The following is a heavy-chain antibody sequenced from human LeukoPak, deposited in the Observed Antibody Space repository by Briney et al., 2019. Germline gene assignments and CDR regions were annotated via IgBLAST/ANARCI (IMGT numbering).Heavy chain of an antibody. D-gene: IGHD4-11*01. Sequence: ASVKVSCKASGYTFTSYGISWVRQAPGQGLEWMGWISAYNGNTNYAQKLQDRVTMTTDTSTSTAYMELRSLRSDDTAVYYCARIKILQYPYNWFDPWGQGTLVTVSS. J-gene: IGHJ5*02. CDR1: GYTFTSYG. V-gene: IGHV1-18*01. CDR3: ARIKILQYPYNWFDP. CDR2: ISAYNGNT.